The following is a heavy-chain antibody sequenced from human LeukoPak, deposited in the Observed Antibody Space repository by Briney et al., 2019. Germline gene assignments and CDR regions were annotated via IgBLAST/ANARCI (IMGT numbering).Heavy chain of an antibody. CDR1: GGSFSGYY. V-gene: IGHV4-34*01. CDR3: ARGGRYFEVGSYY. Sequence: SETLSLTCAVYGGSFSGYYWSWIRQPPGKGLEWIGEINHSGGTNYNPSLKSRVTISVDTSKNQFSLKLSSVTAADTAVYYCARGGRYFEVGSYYWGQGTLVTVSS. D-gene: IGHD3-9*01. CDR2: INHSGGT. J-gene: IGHJ4*02.